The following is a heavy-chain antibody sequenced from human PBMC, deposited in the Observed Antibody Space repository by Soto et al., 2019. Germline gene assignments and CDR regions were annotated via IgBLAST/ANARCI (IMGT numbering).Heavy chain of an antibody. V-gene: IGHV1-24*01. CDR1: GYTLTELS. D-gene: IGHD2-2*01. CDR2: FDPEDGET. J-gene: IGHJ4*02. CDR3: ATVRDIVVVPAAYLSFDY. Sequence: VASVKVSCKVSGYTLTELSMHWVRQAPGKGLEWMGGFDPEDGETIYAQKFQGRVTMTEDTSTDTAYMELSSLRSEDTAVYYCATVRDIVVVPAAYLSFDYWGQGTLVTVSS.